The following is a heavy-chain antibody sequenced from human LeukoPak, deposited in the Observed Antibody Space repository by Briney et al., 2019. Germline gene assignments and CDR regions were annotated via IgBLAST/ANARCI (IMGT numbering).Heavy chain of an antibody. CDR3: ANEIRPNDY. V-gene: IGHV3-23*01. Sequence: GGSLRLSCAASEFDFSSHAMTWVRQAPGKGLEWVSAISISGSKTYYADSVKGRFTISRDNSKNTLYLQMNSLRAEDTAVYYCANEIRPNDYWGQGTLVAVSS. CDR2: ISISGSKT. CDR1: EFDFSSHA. J-gene: IGHJ4*02. D-gene: IGHD4-17*01.